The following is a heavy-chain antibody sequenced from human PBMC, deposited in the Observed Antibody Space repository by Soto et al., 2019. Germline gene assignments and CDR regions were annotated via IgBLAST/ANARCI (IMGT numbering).Heavy chain of an antibody. D-gene: IGHD2-15*01. CDR2: IYYSGST. CDR3: AREARWNYFDY. V-gene: IGHV4-39*07. J-gene: IGHJ4*02. CDR1: GGSISSSSYY. Sequence: SETLSLTCTVSGGSISSSSYYWGWIRQPPGKGLEWIGSIYYSGSTYYNPSLKSRVTISVDTSKNQFSLKLSSVTAADTAVYYCAREARWNYFDYWGQGTLVTVSS.